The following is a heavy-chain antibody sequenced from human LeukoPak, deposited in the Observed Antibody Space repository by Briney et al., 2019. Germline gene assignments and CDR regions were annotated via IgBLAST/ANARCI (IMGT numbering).Heavy chain of an antibody. V-gene: IGHV4-30-2*01. CDR2: NYHSGST. D-gene: IGHD6-19*01. CDR3: ARWDDSAWGFGN. Sequence: SETLSLTCTVSGGSISSGGYYWSWIRQPPGKGLEWIGYNYHSGSTYYNPSLKSRVTISVDRSKNQFSLKLSSVTAADTAVYYCARWDDSAWGFGNWGPGTLVTVSS. CDR1: GGSISSGGYY. J-gene: IGHJ4*02.